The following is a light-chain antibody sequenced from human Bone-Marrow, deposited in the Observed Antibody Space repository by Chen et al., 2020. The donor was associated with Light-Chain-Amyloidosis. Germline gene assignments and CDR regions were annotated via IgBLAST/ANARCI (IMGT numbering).Light chain of an antibody. J-gene: IGKJ1*01. CDR2: WAS. CDR1: QSIQYNSDNKNY. Sequence: DIVMTQSPDSLAVSLGERATINCKSSQSIQYNSDNKNYLAWYQQKPGQPPKLLIYWASTRESGVHDRFRGSGSETDFTLTISSLQAEDVAVYYCQQYYSTPLTFGQGTRVEIK. CDR3: QQYYSTPLT. V-gene: IGKV4-1*01.